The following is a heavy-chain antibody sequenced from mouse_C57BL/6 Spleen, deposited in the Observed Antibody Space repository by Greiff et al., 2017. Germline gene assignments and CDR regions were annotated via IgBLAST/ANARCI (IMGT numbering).Heavy chain of an antibody. CDR2: IYPGSGST. J-gene: IGHJ2*01. CDR1: GYTFTSYW. CDR3: ARARNYYGSSYDY. D-gene: IGHD1-1*01. Sequence: VQLQQPGAELVKPGASVKMSCKASGYTFTSYWITWVKQRPGQGLEWIGDIYPGSGSTNYNEKFKSKATLTVDTSSSTAYMQLSSLTSEDSAVYYCARARNYYGSSYDYWGQGTTLTVSS. V-gene: IGHV1-55*01.